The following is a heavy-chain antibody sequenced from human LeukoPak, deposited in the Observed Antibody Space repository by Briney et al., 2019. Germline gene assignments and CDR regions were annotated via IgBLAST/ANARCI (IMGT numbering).Heavy chain of an antibody. D-gene: IGHD2-2*01. CDR2: ISSSSTI. V-gene: IGHV3-48*04. CDR3: ARLPAYCSSTSCYYDY. J-gene: IGHJ4*02. Sequence: GGSLRLFCAASGFTFSSYSMNWVRQAPGKGLEGVSYISSSSTIYYADSVKGRFTISRDNAKNSLFLQMNSLRAEDTAVYYCARLPAYCSSTSCYYDYWGQGTLVTVSS. CDR1: GFTFSSYS.